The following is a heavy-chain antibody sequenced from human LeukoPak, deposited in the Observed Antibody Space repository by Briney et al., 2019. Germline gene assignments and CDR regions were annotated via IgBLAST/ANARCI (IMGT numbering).Heavy chain of an antibody. CDR3: ARGNQYYYDSSGYYPYDAFDI. V-gene: IGHV4-59*01. CDR1: GGSISSYY. CDR2: IYYTGST. Sequence: PSETLSLTCTVSGGSISSYYWSSIRQPPGQGLEWIGYIYYTGSTNYNPSLKSRVTISVDTSKNQFSLKLSSVTAADTAVYYCARGNQYYYDSSGYYPYDAFDIWGQGTMVTVSS. J-gene: IGHJ3*02. D-gene: IGHD3-22*01.